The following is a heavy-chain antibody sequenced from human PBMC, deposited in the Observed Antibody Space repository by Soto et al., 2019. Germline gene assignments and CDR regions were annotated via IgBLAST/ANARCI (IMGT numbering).Heavy chain of an antibody. CDR2: TIPIFGTA. Sequence: SVKVSFEASVGSFSSYAMRWVRQAPGQGLEWMGGTIPIFGTANYAQKFQGRVTITADESTSTAYMELSSLRSEDTAVYYCARVREGYFDSWGQGSLVTVSS. CDR1: VGSFSSYA. V-gene: IGHV1-69*13. CDR3: ARVREGYFDS. D-gene: IGHD3-3*01. J-gene: IGHJ4*02.